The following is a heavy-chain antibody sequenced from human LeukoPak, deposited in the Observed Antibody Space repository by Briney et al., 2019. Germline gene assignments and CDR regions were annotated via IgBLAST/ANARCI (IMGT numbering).Heavy chain of an antibody. CDR3: ARDEIVGATKGLDI. D-gene: IGHD1-26*01. CDR1: GFTFSSYE. CDR2: ISSSGSTI. J-gene: IGHJ3*02. V-gene: IGHV3-48*03. Sequence: PGGSLRLSCAASGFTFSSYEMNWVRQAPGKGLEWVSYISSSGSTIYYADSVKGRFTISRDNAKNSLYLQMNSLRAEDTAVYYCARDEIVGATKGLDIWGQGTMVTVSS.